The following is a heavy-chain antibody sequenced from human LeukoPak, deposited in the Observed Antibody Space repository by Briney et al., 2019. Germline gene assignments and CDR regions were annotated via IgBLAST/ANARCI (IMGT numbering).Heavy chain of an antibody. J-gene: IGHJ6*02. CDR2: IYSGSGT. CDR3: ARDSNYYGMDV. Sequence: GGSLRLSCAASGFTVSSNYMNWVRQAPGKGLEWVSVIYSGSGTYYPDSVKGRFTISRDTSKNTLYLQMNSLRAEDTAVYYCARDSNYYGMDVWGQGTTVTVSS. V-gene: IGHV3-53*01. CDR1: GFTVSSNY.